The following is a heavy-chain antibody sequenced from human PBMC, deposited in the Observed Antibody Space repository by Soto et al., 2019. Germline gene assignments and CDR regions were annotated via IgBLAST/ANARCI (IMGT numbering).Heavy chain of an antibody. Sequence: GGSLRLSCAASGLTFSSSGMHWVRQAPGKGLEWVAVISYDGRNKFYADSGKGRFTISRDNFRNTLYLQMNSLRAEDTAVYYCAKEFHSWNYFDYWGQGTLVTVS. CDR2: ISYDGRNK. V-gene: IGHV3-30*18. CDR1: GLTFSSSG. D-gene: IGHD1-20*01. J-gene: IGHJ4*02. CDR3: AKEFHSWNYFDY.